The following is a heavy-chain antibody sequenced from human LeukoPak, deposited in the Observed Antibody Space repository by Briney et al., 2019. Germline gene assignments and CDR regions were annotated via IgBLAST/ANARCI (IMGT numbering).Heavy chain of an antibody. CDR1: GGSISSSNW. CDR3: ARGYVATIIGAFDI. J-gene: IGHJ3*02. Sequence: SETLSLTCAVSGGSISSSNWWSWVRQPPGKGLEWIGKIYHSGSTNYNPSLKSRVTISVDKSKNQFSLKLSSVTAADTAVYYCARGYVATIIGAFDIWGQGTMVTVSS. D-gene: IGHD5-12*01. CDR2: IYHSGST. V-gene: IGHV4-4*02.